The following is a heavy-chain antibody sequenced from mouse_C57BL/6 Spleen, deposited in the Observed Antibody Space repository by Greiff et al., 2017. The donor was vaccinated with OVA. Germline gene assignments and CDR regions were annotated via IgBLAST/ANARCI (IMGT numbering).Heavy chain of an antibody. J-gene: IGHJ4*01. V-gene: IGHV5-17*01. CDR1: GFTFSDYG. D-gene: IGHD1-1*01. CDR3: ARSLIYCYSSSPYYYAMDY. Sequence: EVMLVESGGGLVKPGGSLKLSCAASGFTFSDYGMHWVRQAPEKGLEWVAYISSGSSTIYYADTVKGRFTISRDNAKNTLFLQMTSLRSEDTSMYYDARSLIYCYSSSPYYYAMDYWGQGTSVTVSS. CDR2: ISSGSSTI.